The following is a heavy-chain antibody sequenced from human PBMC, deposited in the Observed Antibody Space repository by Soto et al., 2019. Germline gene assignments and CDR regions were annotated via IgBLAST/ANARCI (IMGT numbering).Heavy chain of an antibody. D-gene: IGHD3-9*01. CDR3: AKTLYYDILVPHDY. V-gene: IGHV3-23*01. CDR1: GFTFSSYA. J-gene: IGHJ4*02. CDR2: ISGSGGST. Sequence: PGGSLRLSCAASGFTFSSYAMSWVRQAPGKGLEWVSAISGSGGSTYYADSVKGRFTISRDNSKNTLYLQMNSLRAEDTAVYYCAKTLYYDILVPHDYWGQGTLVTVSS.